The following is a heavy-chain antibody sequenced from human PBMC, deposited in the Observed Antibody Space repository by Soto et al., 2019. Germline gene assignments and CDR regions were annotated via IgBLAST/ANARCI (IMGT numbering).Heavy chain of an antibody. CDR2: IKQDGSEK. V-gene: IGHV3-7*01. Sequence: GGSLRLSCAASGFTFSSYWMSWVRQAPGKGLEWVANIKQDGSEKYYVDSVKGRFTISRDNAKNSLYLQMNSLRAEDTAVYYCARAFRDILTGYRQYYYFDYWGQGTLVTVSS. J-gene: IGHJ4*02. CDR1: GFTFSSYW. CDR3: ARAFRDILTGYRQYYYFDY. D-gene: IGHD3-9*01.